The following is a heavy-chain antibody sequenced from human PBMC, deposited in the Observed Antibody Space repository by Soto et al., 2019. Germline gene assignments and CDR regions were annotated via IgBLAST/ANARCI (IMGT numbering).Heavy chain of an antibody. D-gene: IGHD6-13*01. CDR1: GYTFTSYG. V-gene: IGHV1-3*01. CDR2: INAANGDT. J-gene: IGHJ5*02. Sequence: ASVKGSCKASGYTFTSYGIHWVRQAPGQRLEWMGWINAANGDTKYSPKFQGRVTITRDTSASTAYMELSSLRSEDTAVYYCVRRHVSATGIDWFDPWGQGTLVPVSS. CDR3: VRRHVSATGIDWFDP.